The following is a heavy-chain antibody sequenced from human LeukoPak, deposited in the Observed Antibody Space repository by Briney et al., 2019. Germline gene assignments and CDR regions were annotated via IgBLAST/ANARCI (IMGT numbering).Heavy chain of an antibody. CDR2: IDPNGGST. CDR3: ARDGRNWSFDY. V-gene: IGHV1-46*01. D-gene: IGHD1-1*01. Sequence: ASVKVSCKASGYTFSSHKMHCVRQAPGQGLEWMGIIDPNGGSTTYAQKFQGRVTMTRDTSTSTVYMELSSLRSEDTAAYYCARDGRNWSFDYWGQGTLVTVSS. CDR1: GYTFSSHK. J-gene: IGHJ4*02.